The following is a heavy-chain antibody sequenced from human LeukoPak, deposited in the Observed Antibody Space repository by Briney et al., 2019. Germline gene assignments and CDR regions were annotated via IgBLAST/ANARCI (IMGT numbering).Heavy chain of an antibody. D-gene: IGHD3-3*01. V-gene: IGHV4-61*01. Sequence: PSETLSLTCAVSGYSISSGYYWGWIRQPPGKGLEWIGYIYYSGSTNYNPSLKSRVTISVDTSKNQFSLKLSSVTAADTAVYYCARERSTIFGVVESMDVWGKGTTVTVSS. CDR2: IYYSGST. CDR1: GYSISSGYY. CDR3: ARERSTIFGVVESMDV. J-gene: IGHJ6*04.